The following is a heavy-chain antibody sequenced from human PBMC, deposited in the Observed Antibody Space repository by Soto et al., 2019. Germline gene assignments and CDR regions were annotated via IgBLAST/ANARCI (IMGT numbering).Heavy chain of an antibody. CDR1: GFTFSSYS. J-gene: IGHJ4*02. V-gene: IGHV3-21*01. Sequence: GGSLRLSCAASGFTFSSYSMNWVRQAPGKGLEWVSSISSSSSYIYYADSVKGRFTISRDNAKNSLYLQMNSLRAEDTAVYYCARDPIQRVVVAARDDYWGQGTLVTVSS. CDR2: ISSSSSYI. CDR3: ARDPIQRVVVAARDDY. D-gene: IGHD2-15*01.